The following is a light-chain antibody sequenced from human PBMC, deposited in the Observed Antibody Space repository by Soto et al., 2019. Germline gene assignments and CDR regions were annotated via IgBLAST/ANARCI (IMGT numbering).Light chain of an antibody. CDR2: GNN. CDR3: QSYDSRLSGFVV. V-gene: IGLV1-40*01. Sequence: QLVLTQPPSVSGAPGQRVTISCTGSSSNIGAGYDVHWYQQLPGTAPKLLIFGNNNRPSGVPDRFSGSKSGTSASLAITGLQAEDEADYYCQSYDSRLSGFVVFGGGTKLTVL. CDR1: SSNIGAGYD. J-gene: IGLJ2*01.